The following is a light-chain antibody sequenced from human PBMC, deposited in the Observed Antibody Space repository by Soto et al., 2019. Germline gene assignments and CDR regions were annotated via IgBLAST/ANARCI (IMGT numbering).Light chain of an antibody. CDR1: QSANSNY. Sequence: EIVLTQSPGTLSVSPGDRVTLSCRASQSANSNYLAWYQQRPGHAPKLLIFAAFDRATGSPDRFSGSGSGTDSTLTISRLEPEDFAVYYCQQYSSSPPEFTFGPGTKVDSK. CDR3: QQYSSSPPEFT. CDR2: AAF. J-gene: IGKJ3*01. V-gene: IGKV3-20*01.